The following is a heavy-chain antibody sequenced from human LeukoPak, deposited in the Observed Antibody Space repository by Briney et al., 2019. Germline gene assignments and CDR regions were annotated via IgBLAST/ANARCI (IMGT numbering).Heavy chain of an antibody. CDR3: VKDRFGSFDP. V-gene: IGHV3-23*01. CDR1: GFPFSDYA. Sequence: PGGSLRLSCAASGFPFSDYAMTWVRQAPGKGLEWVAAISPSASHRYYADFVGSRFTISRDNSKNTLDLQVSSLRAEDTAVYYCVKDRFGSFDPWGQGTLVTVSS. D-gene: IGHD5-18*01. CDR2: ISPSASHR. J-gene: IGHJ5*02.